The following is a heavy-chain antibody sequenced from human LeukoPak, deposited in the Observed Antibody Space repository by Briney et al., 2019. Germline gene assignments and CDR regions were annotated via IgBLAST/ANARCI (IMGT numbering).Heavy chain of an antibody. CDR3: ARDLGDIAAAGTKTSN. D-gene: IGHD6-13*01. Sequence: GGSLRLSCAASGFTFSSYWMSWVRQAPGKGLEWVANIKQDGSEKYYVDSVKGRFTISRDNAKNSLYLQMNSLRAEDTAVYYCARDLGDIAAAGTKTSNWGQGTLVTVSS. CDR1: GFTFSSYW. J-gene: IGHJ4*02. V-gene: IGHV3-7*01. CDR2: IKQDGSEK.